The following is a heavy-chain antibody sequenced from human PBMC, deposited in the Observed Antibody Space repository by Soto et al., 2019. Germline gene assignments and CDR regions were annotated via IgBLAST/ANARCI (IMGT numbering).Heavy chain of an antibody. J-gene: IGHJ4*02. Sequence: QLQLQESGPGLVKPSETLSLTCTVSGGSISSSSYYWGWIRQPPGKGLEWIGSIYYSGSTYYNPSLKSRFPISVDTSKNQFSLKLSSVTAADTAVYYCARRTRYSSGWPPGGVYFDYWGQGTLVTVSS. CDR3: ARRTRYSSGWPPGGVYFDY. V-gene: IGHV4-39*01. D-gene: IGHD6-19*01. CDR2: IYYSGST. CDR1: GGSISSSSYY.